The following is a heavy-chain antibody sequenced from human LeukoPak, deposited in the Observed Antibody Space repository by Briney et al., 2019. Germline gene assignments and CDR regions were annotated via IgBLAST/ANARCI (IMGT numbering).Heavy chain of an antibody. Sequence: SETLSLTCTVSGGSISSSSYYWGWIRQPPGKGLEWIGKIYYSASTYCNPSLKSRVTISVDTSKNQFSLKLSSVTAADTAVYYCARHSGYYYGVFDYWGQGTLVTVSS. D-gene: IGHD3-22*01. CDR1: GGSISSSSYY. J-gene: IGHJ4*02. CDR3: ARHSGYYYGVFDY. CDR2: IYYSAST. V-gene: IGHV4-39*01.